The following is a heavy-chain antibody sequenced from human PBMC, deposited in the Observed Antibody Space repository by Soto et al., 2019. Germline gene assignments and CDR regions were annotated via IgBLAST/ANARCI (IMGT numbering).Heavy chain of an antibody. Sequence: GGSLRLSCAASGFTFSSYGMHWVRQAPGKGLEWVAVISYDGSNKYYADSVKGRFTISRDNSKNTLYLQMNSLRAEDTAVYYCAKVRGGRYSSSWHHGMDVWGQGTTVTVSS. CDR2: ISYDGSNK. J-gene: IGHJ6*02. V-gene: IGHV3-30*18. CDR3: AKVRGGRYSSSWHHGMDV. D-gene: IGHD6-13*01. CDR1: GFTFSSYG.